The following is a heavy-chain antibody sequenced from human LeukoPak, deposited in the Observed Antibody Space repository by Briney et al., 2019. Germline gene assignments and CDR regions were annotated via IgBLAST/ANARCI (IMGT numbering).Heavy chain of an antibody. CDR1: GYTFTSYG. V-gene: IGHV1-2*02. D-gene: IGHD2-2*01. Sequence: ASVKVSCKASGYTFTSYGISWVRQAPGQGLEWMGWTNPNSGGTNYAQKFQGRVTMTRDTSITTAYTELSRLISDDTAVYYCARGLTDEHQLILHWFDPWGQGTLVTVSS. J-gene: IGHJ5*02. CDR3: ARGLTDEHQLILHWFDP. CDR2: TNPNSGGT.